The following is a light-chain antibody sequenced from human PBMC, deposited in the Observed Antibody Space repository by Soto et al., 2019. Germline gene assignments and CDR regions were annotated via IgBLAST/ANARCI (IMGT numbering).Light chain of an antibody. J-gene: IGLJ2*01. Sequence: QSALTQPASVSGSPGQSITISCTGTSSDVGGYNYVSWYQQHPGKAPKLMIYDVSNRPSGVSNRFSGSKSGNTASLTIYGLQADDEDDYYCSSYTSSSTLEVFGGWTKLTVL. CDR1: SSDVGGYNY. CDR3: SSYTSSSTLEV. V-gene: IGLV2-14*01. CDR2: DVS.